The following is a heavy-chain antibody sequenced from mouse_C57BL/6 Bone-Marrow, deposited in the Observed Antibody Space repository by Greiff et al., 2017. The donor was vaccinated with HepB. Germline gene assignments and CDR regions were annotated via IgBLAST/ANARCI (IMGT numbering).Heavy chain of an antibody. CDR3: ARHGVSNSYAMDY. J-gene: IGHJ4*01. D-gene: IGHD2-5*01. CDR2: ISSGGSYT. CDR1: GFTFSSYG. Sequence: EVMLVESGGDLVKPGGSLKLSCAASGFTFSSYGMSWVRQTPDKRLECVATISSGGSYTYYPDSVKGRFTISRDNAKNTLYLQISSLKSEDTAMYYCARHGVSNSYAMDYWGQGTSVTVSS. V-gene: IGHV5-6*01.